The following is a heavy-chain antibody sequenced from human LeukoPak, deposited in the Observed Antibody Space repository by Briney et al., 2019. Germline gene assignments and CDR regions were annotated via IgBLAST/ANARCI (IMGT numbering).Heavy chain of an antibody. V-gene: IGHV3-30*02. Sequence: PGGSLRLSCAASGFIFSSYGMHWVRQAPGKGLEWVAFIRYDGSKKYYADSVKGRFTISRDNAKNSLYLQMNSLRAEDTAVYYCARGKWEPLDYWGQGTLVTVSS. CDR2: IRYDGSKK. CDR1: GFIFSSYG. J-gene: IGHJ4*02. CDR3: ARGKWEPLDY. D-gene: IGHD1-26*01.